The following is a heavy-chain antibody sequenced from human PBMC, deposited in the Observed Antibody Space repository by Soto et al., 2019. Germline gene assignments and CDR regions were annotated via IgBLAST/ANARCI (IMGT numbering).Heavy chain of an antibody. CDR2: ISAYNGNT. Sequence: ASVKVSCKASGYTFTSYGISWVRQAPGQGLEWMGWISAYNGNTNYPQKLQGRVTMTTDTSTSTAYMELRSLRSDDTAVYYCARDLRRAIAAAKAAYYYGMDVWGQGTTVTVSS. D-gene: IGHD6-13*01. CDR3: ARDLRRAIAAAKAAYYYGMDV. CDR1: GYTFTSYG. V-gene: IGHV1-18*04. J-gene: IGHJ6*02.